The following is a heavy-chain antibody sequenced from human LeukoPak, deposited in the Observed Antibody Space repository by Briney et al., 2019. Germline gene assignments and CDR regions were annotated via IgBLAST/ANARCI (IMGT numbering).Heavy chain of an antibody. V-gene: IGHV3-64*01. D-gene: IGHD6-6*01. Sequence: PGGSLRLSCAASGFTFSSYAMHWVRQAPGKGLEYVSAISSNGGSTYYANSVKGRFTISRDNSKNTLYPQMGSLRAEDMAVYYCARGGIAARPASFDYWGQGTLVTVSS. J-gene: IGHJ4*02. CDR1: GFTFSSYA. CDR2: ISSNGGST. CDR3: ARGGIAARPASFDY.